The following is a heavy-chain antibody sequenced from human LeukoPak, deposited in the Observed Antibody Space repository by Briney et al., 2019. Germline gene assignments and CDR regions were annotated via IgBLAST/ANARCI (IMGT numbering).Heavy chain of an antibody. CDR1: GYSFTNYW. J-gene: IGHJ4*02. CDR3: ARGYGSSSGSYDF. Sequence: GESLKISCKGFGYSFTNYWIGWVRQMPGKGLEWMGDIYPADSDTRYSPSFQGHVTISADKYIRTAFLQWSSLKASDTAMYYCARGYGSSSGSYDFWGQGTLVTVSS. CDR2: IYPADSDT. V-gene: IGHV5-51*01. D-gene: IGHD6-6*01.